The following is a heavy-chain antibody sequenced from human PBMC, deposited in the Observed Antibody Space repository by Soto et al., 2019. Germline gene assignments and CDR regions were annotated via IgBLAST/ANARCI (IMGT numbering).Heavy chain of an antibody. CDR1: GGSFSGYY. CDR3: ARDVLPVRRVPIFWFDP. V-gene: IGHV4-34*01. D-gene: IGHD2-21*01. CDR2: INHSGST. Sequence: SETLSLTCAVYGGSFSGYYWSWIRQPPGKGLEWIGEINHSGSTNYNPSLKSRVTISVDTSKNQFSLKLSSVTAADTAVYYCARDVLPVRRVPIFWFDPWGQGTLVTVSS. J-gene: IGHJ5*02.